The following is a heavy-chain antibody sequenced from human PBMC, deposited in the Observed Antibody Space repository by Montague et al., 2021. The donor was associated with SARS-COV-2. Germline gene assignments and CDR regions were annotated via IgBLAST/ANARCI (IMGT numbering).Heavy chain of an antibody. Sequence: ETLSLTCTVSGGSISSSSYYWGWIRQPPGKGLEWIGSIYYSGSTYYNSSLKSRVTISVDTSKNQFSLKLSSVAAADTAVYYCARVGRQQLVRLSGMDVWGQGTTVTVSS. CDR1: GGSISSSSYY. CDR2: IYYSGST. CDR3: ARVGRQQLVRLSGMDV. D-gene: IGHD6-13*01. V-gene: IGHV4-39*07. J-gene: IGHJ6*02.